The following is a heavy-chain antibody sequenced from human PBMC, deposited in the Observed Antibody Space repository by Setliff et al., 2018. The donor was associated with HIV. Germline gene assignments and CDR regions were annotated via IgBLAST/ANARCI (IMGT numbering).Heavy chain of an antibody. CDR1: GGSFSGYY. J-gene: IGHJ4*02. CDR3: ARGPRVAAAGMRFGY. Sequence: PSETLSLTCAVYGGSFSGYYWSWIRQPPGKGLEWIGEINHSGSTNYNPSLKSRVTISVDTSKNQFSLKLSSVTAADTAVYYCARGPRVAAAGMRFGYWGQGTLVTV. D-gene: IGHD6-13*01. CDR2: INHSGST. V-gene: IGHV4-34*01.